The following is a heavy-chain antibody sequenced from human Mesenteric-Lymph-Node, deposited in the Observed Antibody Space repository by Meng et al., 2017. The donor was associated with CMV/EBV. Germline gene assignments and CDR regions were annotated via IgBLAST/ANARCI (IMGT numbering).Heavy chain of an antibody. Sequence: GESLKISCAASGFTFSSYSMNWVRQAPGKGLEWVSSISSSSSYIYYADSVKGRFTISRDNAKNSLYLQMNSLRAEDTAVYYCAVLSSYGGNPHYGMDVWGQGTTVTVSS. CDR2: ISSSSSYI. CDR1: GFTFSSYS. D-gene: IGHD4-23*01. CDR3: AVLSSYGGNPHYGMDV. V-gene: IGHV3-21*01. J-gene: IGHJ6*02.